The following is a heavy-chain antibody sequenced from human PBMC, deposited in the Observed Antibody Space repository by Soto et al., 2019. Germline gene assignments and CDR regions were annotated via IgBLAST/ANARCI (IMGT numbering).Heavy chain of an antibody. CDR1: GGSISTEYY. CDR3: ASATYRGANSRDAFDL. V-gene: IGHV4-30-4*01. CDR2: IYYSGST. Sequence: QVQLQESGPGLVKPSQTLSLTCTVSGGSISTEYYWRWIRQPPGKGLEWIGYIYYSGSTYYNPSLKNLDTNQDDTNKNQVSLRVHSVTAADTAVYYGASATYRGANSRDAFDLWGQGTMVTVSS. D-gene: IGHD7-27*01. J-gene: IGHJ3*01.